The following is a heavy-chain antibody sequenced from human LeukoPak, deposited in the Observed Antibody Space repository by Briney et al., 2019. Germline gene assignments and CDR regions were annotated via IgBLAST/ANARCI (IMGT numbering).Heavy chain of an antibody. CDR2: ISYDGSNK. Sequence: GGSLRLSCAASGFTFSSYGMHWVRQAPGKGLEWVAVISYDGSNKYYADSVKGRFTISRDNSKNTLYLQMNSLRAEDTAVYYCARRDWNYNYYMDVWGKGTTVTVSS. V-gene: IGHV3-30*03. CDR3: ARRDWNYNYYMDV. CDR1: GFTFSSYG. J-gene: IGHJ6*03. D-gene: IGHD3/OR15-3a*01.